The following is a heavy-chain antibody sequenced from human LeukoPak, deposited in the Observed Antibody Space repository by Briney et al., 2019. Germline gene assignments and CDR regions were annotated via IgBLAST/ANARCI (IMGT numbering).Heavy chain of an antibody. CDR1: GFTVSSNY. D-gene: IGHD3-22*01. J-gene: IGHJ4*02. V-gene: IGHV3-53*01. Sequence: GGSLRLSCAASGFTVSSNYMSWVRQAPGKGLEWVSVYSGGSTYYADSVKGRFTISRDNAKNSLYLQMSSLRAEDTAVYYCARTPPNHYDSSGYYSHYDYWGQGTLVTVSS. CDR2: YSGGST. CDR3: ARTPPNHYDSSGYYSHYDY.